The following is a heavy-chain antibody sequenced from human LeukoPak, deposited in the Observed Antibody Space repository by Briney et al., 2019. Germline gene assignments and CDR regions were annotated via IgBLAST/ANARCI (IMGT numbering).Heavy chain of an antibody. CDR3: AKDVSYGYSYYYMDV. CDR2: IYSGGST. Sequence: PGGSLRLSCAASGFTVSSNYMSWVRQAPGKGLEWVSVIYSGGSTYYADSVKGRFTISRDNSKNTLYLQMNSLRAEDTAVYYCAKDVSYGYSYYYMDVWGKGTTVTVSS. CDR1: GFTVSSNY. D-gene: IGHD5-18*01. V-gene: IGHV3-66*01. J-gene: IGHJ6*03.